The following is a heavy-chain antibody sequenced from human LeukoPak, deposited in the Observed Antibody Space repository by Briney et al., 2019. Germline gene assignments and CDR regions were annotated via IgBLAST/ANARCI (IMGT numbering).Heavy chain of an antibody. D-gene: IGHD2-2*01. Sequence: PGESLKISCKGSGYSFTSYWIGWVRQRPGKGLEWMGIIYPGVSDTRYSPSFQGQVTISADKSISTAYLQWSSLKASDTAMYYCARGGARSPYCSSTSCYPFDYWGQGTLVTVSS. V-gene: IGHV5-51*01. CDR2: IYPGVSDT. CDR1: GYSFTSYW. CDR3: ARGGARSPYCSSTSCYPFDY. J-gene: IGHJ4*02.